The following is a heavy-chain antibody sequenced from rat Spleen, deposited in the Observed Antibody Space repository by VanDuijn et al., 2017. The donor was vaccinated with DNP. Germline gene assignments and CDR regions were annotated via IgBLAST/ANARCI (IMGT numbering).Heavy chain of an antibody. CDR1: GYTFTTYY. CDR2: INTGSGGT. V-gene: IGHV1-43*01. J-gene: IGHJ1*01. CDR3: ARRRLPYWYFDF. Sequence: QVQLQQSGAELAKPGSSVKISCEASGYTFTTYYMTWIKQTTGQGLEYIGYINTGSGGTNYNEKFRGKATLTVDTSSNTAFMQLSSRTPDDSAIYYCARRRLPYWYFDFWGPGTMVTVSS. D-gene: IGHD1-4*01.